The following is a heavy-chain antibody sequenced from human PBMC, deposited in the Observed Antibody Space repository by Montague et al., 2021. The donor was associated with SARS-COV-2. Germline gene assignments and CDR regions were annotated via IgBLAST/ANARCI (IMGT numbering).Heavy chain of an antibody. D-gene: IGHD2-15*01. CDR3: ARRARWNIVVVVGDRHAFDI. V-gene: IGHV4-39*01. Sequence: SETLFLTCTVSGGSISSSSYYWGWIRQPPGKGLEWIGSIYYTGSPYYNPSLKSRVTTSVDTSKNQFSLNLSSVTAADTAVYYCARRARWNIVVVVGDRHAFDIWGQGTMVTVSS. CDR1: GGSISSSSYY. J-gene: IGHJ3*02. CDR2: IYYTGSP.